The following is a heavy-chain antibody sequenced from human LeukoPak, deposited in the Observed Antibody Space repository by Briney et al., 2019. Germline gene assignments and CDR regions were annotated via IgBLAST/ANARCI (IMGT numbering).Heavy chain of an antibody. J-gene: IGHJ4*02. D-gene: IGHD3-10*01. CDR1: EGTYNHHG. Sequence: SVNVSCKTSEGTYNHHGITWLRQAPGHGLEWMGRVIPILGQVAYAQKFQGRVTITADKSTTSIYLELRGLTSEDTAVYYCAGDSAGHPDYWGQGTPVIVSS. V-gene: IGHV1-69*04. CDR3: AGDSAGHPDY. CDR2: VIPILGQV.